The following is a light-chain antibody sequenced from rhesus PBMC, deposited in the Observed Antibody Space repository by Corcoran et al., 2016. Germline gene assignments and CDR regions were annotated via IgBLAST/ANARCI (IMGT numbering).Light chain of an antibody. J-gene: IGLJ1*01. CDR2: DVS. Sequence: QSALTQPPSVSRSLGQSVTISCTGTNSDIGVYNDVSWYQQYPATAPSLLIFDVSKRPSGVSNRFSGSKSDNTASLTISGLQPEDESDYYCCSYRTESTYIFGPGTRLTVL. V-gene: IGLV2S9*01. CDR1: NSDIGVYND. CDR3: CSYRTESTYI.